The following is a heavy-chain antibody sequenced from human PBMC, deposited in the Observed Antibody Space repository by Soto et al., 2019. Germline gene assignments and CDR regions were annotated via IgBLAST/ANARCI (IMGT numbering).Heavy chain of an antibody. CDR1: GGPFSGYY. J-gene: IGHJ4*02. CDR3: ARGRGFYYGSGSSNFFDY. Sequence: PSETLSLTCAVYGGPFSGYYWSWIRQPPGKGLEWIGEINHSGSTNYNPSLKSRVTISVDTSKNQFSLKLSSVTAADTAVYYCARGRGFYYGSGSSNFFDYWGQGTLVTVSS. V-gene: IGHV4-34*01. CDR2: INHSGST. D-gene: IGHD3-10*01.